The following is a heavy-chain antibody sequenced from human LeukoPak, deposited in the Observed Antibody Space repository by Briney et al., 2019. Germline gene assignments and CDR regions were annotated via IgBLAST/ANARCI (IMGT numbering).Heavy chain of an antibody. CDR1: GFAFSSYA. J-gene: IGHJ4*02. CDR3: AKDAPGGSHWPT. CDR2: ISGGNT. Sequence: GGSLRLSCEASGFAFSSYAMSWARQAPGKGLEWVSLISGGNTYYADSVKGRFTISRDNSKNTLYLQMSSLRVEDTAVYYCAKDAPGGSHWPTWGQGTLVTVSS. V-gene: IGHV3-23*01. D-gene: IGHD1-26*01.